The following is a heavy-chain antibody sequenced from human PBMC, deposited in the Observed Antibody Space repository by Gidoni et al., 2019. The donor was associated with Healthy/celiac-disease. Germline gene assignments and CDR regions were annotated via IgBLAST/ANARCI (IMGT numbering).Heavy chain of an antibody. J-gene: IGHJ6*03. CDR2: ISAYNGNT. Sequence: QVQLVQSGAEVKKPGASVKVSCKASGYTFTSYGISWVRQAPGQGLEWMGWISAYNGNTNYAQKLQGRVTMTTHTSTSTAYMELRSLRSDDTAVYYCARDIVVVIPRSYYYYYMDVWGKGTTVTVSS. CDR1: GYTFTSYG. V-gene: IGHV1-18*01. CDR3: ARDIVVVIPRSYYYYYMDV. D-gene: IGHD2-21*01.